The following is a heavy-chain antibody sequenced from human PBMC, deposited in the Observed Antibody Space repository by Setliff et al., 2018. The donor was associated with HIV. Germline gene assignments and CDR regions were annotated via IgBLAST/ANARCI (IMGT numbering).Heavy chain of an antibody. Sequence: SLRLSCAASGFTFSGYWMHWVRQAPGKGLVWVSRIDSDGYDRDYAESVKGRSTISKDNSKDTLYLQMSSLRDEDTAVYYCAKVFAFGVDAFDIWGQGTVVTVSS. V-gene: IGHV3-74*01. CDR1: GFTFSGYW. CDR3: AKVFAFGVDAFDI. J-gene: IGHJ3*02. D-gene: IGHD3-10*01. CDR2: IDSDGYDR.